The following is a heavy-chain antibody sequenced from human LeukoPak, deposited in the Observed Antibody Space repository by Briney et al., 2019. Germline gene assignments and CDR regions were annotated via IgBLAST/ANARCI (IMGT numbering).Heavy chain of an antibody. CDR3: ARGGGYSYGYSLGYYYYMDV. CDR2: IIPIFGTA. Sequence: ASVKVSCKASGGTFSSYAISWVRQAPGQGLEWMGGIIPIFGTANYAQKFQGRVTITTDESTSTAYVELSSLRSEDTAVYYCARGGGYSYGYSLGYYYYMDVWGKGTTVTVSS. D-gene: IGHD5-18*01. V-gene: IGHV1-69*05. J-gene: IGHJ6*03. CDR1: GGTFSSYA.